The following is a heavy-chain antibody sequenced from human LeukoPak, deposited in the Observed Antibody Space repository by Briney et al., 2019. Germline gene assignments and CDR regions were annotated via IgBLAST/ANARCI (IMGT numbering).Heavy chain of an antibody. CDR2: IIPIFGTA. CDR3: VRFKVNDFVPSGPFDY. J-gene: IGHJ4*02. CDR1: GGTFSSYP. Sequence: SVKVSCKAYGGTFSSYPSSWVRQAPGQGLEWMGGIIPIFGTANYAQKFQGRVTITADESTSTAYMELSSLRSGLTAVDSAVRFKVNDFVPSGPFDYWGQGTLVTVSS. V-gene: IGHV1-69*13. D-gene: IGHD4-23*01.